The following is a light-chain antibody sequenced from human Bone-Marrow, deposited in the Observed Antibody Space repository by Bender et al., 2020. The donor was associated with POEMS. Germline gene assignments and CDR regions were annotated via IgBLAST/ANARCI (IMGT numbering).Light chain of an antibody. V-gene: IGLV1-44*01. CDR2: RNN. Sequence: QSVLTQSPSASGTPGQRVTISCSGSSSNIGSNSVHWYQQLPGTAPKLLIYRNNQRPSGVPDRFSGSKSGNTASLTISGLQTEDEAEYYCCSYAGSSTYVVFGGGTKLTVL. CDR3: CSYAGSSTYVV. CDR1: SSNIGSNS. J-gene: IGLJ2*01.